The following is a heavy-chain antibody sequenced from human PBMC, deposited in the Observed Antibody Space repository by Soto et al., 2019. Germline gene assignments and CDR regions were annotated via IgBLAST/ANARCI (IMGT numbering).Heavy chain of an antibody. D-gene: IGHD4-4*01. CDR3: ARLRTTVTIYYYHGMDV. J-gene: IGHJ6*02. V-gene: IGHV4-39*01. CDR2: IYYSGST. Sequence: SETRSLTCTVSRGSIGIGTNYWAWIRQPPGNGLEWIANIYYSGSTFHNPSLKSRVTISLDTSKNQFSLKLSSVTAADTAVYYCARLRTTVTIYYYHGMDVWGQGTTVTVSS. CDR1: RGSIGIGTNY.